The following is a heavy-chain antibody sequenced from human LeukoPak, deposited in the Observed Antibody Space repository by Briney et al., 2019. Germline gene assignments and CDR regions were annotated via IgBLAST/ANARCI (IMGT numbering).Heavy chain of an antibody. Sequence: GGSLRLSCAASGFTFSNYGMHWVRQAPGKGLEWVTFIRYDGSNKYCADSVKGRFTVSRDNSKNTLYLQMNSLRPEDTAVYNCVKRDIQYTGSSGGTFQHWGQGTLVTVSS. CDR2: IRYDGSNK. CDR3: VKRDIQYTGSSGGTFQH. V-gene: IGHV3-30*02. CDR1: GFTFSNYG. D-gene: IGHD6-6*01. J-gene: IGHJ1*01.